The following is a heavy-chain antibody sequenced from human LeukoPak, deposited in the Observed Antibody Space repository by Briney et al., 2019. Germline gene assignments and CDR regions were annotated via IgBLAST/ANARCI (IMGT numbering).Heavy chain of an antibody. CDR3: ARDTTKSIAAAGTDSHDAFDI. Sequence: GSLRLSCAASGFTFSSYSMNWVRQAPGKGLEWVSSISSSSSYIYYADSVKGRFTISRDNAKNSLYLQMNSLRAEDTAVYYCARDTTKSIAAAGTDSHDAFDIWGQGTMVTVSS. V-gene: IGHV3-21*01. CDR1: GFTFSSYS. CDR2: ISSSSSYI. D-gene: IGHD6-13*01. J-gene: IGHJ3*02.